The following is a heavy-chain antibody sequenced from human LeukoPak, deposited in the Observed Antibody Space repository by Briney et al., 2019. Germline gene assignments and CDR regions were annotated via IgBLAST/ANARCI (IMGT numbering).Heavy chain of an antibody. V-gene: IGHV1-18*01. CDR1: GYTFTSYG. J-gene: IGHJ4*02. CDR2: ISAYNSNT. CDR3: ARGGATIDY. Sequence: ASVKLSCKASGYTFTSYGISWVRQAPGQGLEWMGCISAYNSNTNYAQKLQGRVTMTTDTSTTTAYMELRSLRSNDTAASFCARGGATIDYWGQGTLVTVSS.